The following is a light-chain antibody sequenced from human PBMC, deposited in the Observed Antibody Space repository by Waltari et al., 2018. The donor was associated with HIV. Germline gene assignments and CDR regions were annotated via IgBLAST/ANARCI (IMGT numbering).Light chain of an antibody. CDR3: QQYYSAPFT. Sequence: DIVMTQSPDSLAVSLGERATLNCKSSQSVLYSSNNKNYLAWYQQKAGQPPKLLIYWASTRESGVPDRFSGSGSGTDFTLTISSLQAEDVAVYYCQQYYSAPFTFGPGTKVDIK. V-gene: IGKV4-1*01. CDR1: QSVLYSSNNKNY. J-gene: IGKJ3*01. CDR2: WAS.